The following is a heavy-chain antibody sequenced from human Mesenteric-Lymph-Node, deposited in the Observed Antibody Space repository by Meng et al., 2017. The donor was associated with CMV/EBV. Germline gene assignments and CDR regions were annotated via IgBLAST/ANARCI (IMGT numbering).Heavy chain of an antibody. CDR3: AKSSSSTSSAGYS. CDR1: GFTVSSSH. CDR2: FYSGGNP. Sequence: GGSLRLSCAASGFTVSSSHMSWVRQVPGKGLEWVSVFYSGGNPHYADSVKGRFTISRDNSKNTLDLQMNNLRTDDTAVYYCAKSSSSTSSAGYSWGRGTLVTVSS. D-gene: IGHD2-2*01. J-gene: IGHJ4*02. V-gene: IGHV3-66*02.